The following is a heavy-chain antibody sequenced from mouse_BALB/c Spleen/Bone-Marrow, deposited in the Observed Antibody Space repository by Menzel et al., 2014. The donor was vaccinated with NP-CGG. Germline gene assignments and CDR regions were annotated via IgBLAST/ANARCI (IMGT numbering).Heavy chain of an antibody. D-gene: IGHD2-1*01. V-gene: IGHV5-12-2*01. J-gene: IGHJ4*01. CDR2: ISNGGGST. CDR1: GFTFSSYI. CDR3: ARQGVYYGKTYYAMDY. Sequence: EVKLVESGGGLVQPGGSLKISCAASGFTFSSYIMSWVRQTPEKRLEWVAYISNGGGSTQYPDTVKGRFPISRDNAKNTLYLQMISLKSEDTAMYYCARQGVYYGKTYYAMDYWGQGTSVTVSS.